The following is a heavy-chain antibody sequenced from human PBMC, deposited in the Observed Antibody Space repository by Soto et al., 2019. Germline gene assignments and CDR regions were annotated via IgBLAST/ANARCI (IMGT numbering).Heavy chain of an antibody. V-gene: IGHV3-64*01. CDR1: GFTFSSYD. Sequence: EVQLAESGGGMVQPGGSLRLSCVASGFTFSSYDMHWVRQAPGKGLEYVSSISSNGGTTYYGNSVKGRFTISRDNSKNSLYPQMGSLRAEDMVVYNCVRRLSGNYDYWGQGTLVTVSS. J-gene: IGHJ4*02. D-gene: IGHD1-7*01. CDR2: ISSNGGTT. CDR3: VRRLSGNYDY.